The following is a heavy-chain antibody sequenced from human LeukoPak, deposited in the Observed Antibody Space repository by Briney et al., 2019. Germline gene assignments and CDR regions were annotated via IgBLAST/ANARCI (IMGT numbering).Heavy chain of an antibody. CDR3: ARDMRDSSSWYSFDY. Sequence: GGSLRLSCAASGFTFSNYDMNWVRQAPGKGLEWVSYISSSGTIYYADSVKGRFTISRDNAKNSLYLQMNSLRDEDTTVYYCARDMRDSSSWYSFDYWGQGTLVTVSS. CDR1: GFTFSNYD. CDR2: ISSSGTI. V-gene: IGHV3-48*02. D-gene: IGHD6-13*01. J-gene: IGHJ4*02.